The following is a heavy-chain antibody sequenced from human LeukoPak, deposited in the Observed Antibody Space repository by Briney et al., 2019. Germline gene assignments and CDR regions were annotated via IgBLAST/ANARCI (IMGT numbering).Heavy chain of an antibody. Sequence: ASVKVSCKASGHTFTNYLLHWVRQAPGQGLEWVGRITPSVDTTNYAQKFRDRVTMTRDTSTSTVYMELSSLRSEDTAVYHCVREESGGYFDYWGQGTLVTVSS. CDR1: GHTFTNYL. CDR3: VREESGGYFDY. J-gene: IGHJ4*02. D-gene: IGHD2-8*02. CDR2: ITPSVDTT. V-gene: IGHV1-46*01.